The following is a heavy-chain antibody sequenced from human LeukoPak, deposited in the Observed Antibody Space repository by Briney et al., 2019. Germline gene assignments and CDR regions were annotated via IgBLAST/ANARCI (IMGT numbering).Heavy chain of an antibody. D-gene: IGHD2-15*01. Sequence: GGSLRLSCAASGFTFSSYAMSWVRQAPGKGLKWVSAISGSGDTTYYADSVKGRITISRDNSKNTLYLQMNSLRAEDTAVYYCAKDITIANGAIVVVIAATYFDYWGQGTLVAVSS. CDR1: GFTFSSYA. CDR2: ISGSGDTT. J-gene: IGHJ4*02. CDR3: AKDITIANGAIVVVIAATYFDY. V-gene: IGHV3-23*01.